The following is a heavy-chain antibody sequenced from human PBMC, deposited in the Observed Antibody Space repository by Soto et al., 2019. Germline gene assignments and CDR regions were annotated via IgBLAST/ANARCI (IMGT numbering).Heavy chain of an antibody. CDR3: ARDWWELPDTYYFDY. CDR2: IKQDGREK. D-gene: IGHD1-26*01. Sequence: PGGSLRLSCAASGFTFSSYWMSWVRQAPGKGLEWVANIKQDGREKYYVDSVKGRFTISRDNAKNSLYLQMNSLRAEDTAVYYCARDWWELPDTYYFDYWGQGTLVTVSS. V-gene: IGHV3-7*03. CDR1: GFTFSSYW. J-gene: IGHJ4*02.